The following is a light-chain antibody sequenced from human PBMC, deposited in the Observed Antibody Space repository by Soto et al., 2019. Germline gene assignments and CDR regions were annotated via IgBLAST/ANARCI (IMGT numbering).Light chain of an antibody. Sequence: IVLTQSPGTLSLSPGERVTLSCRASQSVTSNFVAWYQQKPGQAPRLLIYDASRRATGIADRFSGSGSGTDFTLTISRLVPVDFAVYYCQQYGSSPLTFGGGTKVEIK. CDR1: QSVTSNF. CDR3: QQYGSSPLT. J-gene: IGKJ4*01. V-gene: IGKV3-20*01. CDR2: DAS.